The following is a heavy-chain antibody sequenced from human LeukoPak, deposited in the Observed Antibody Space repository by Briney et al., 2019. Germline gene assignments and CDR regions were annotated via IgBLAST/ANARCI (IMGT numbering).Heavy chain of an antibody. CDR2: KSSDGSNT. CDR3: ARGRGPYGWFDP. J-gene: IGHJ5*02. V-gene: IGHV3-74*01. Sequence: GGSLRLSCAASGFDLSAYWMHWVRRVPGKGLVWVSRKSSDGSNTNYADSVKGRFTVSRDNAKNTLYLQMNSLRVEDTAVYYCARGRGPYGWFDPWGQGTLVTVSS. CDR1: GFDLSAYW. D-gene: IGHD3-10*01.